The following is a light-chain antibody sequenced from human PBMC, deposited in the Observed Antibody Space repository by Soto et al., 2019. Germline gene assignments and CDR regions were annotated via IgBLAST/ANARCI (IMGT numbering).Light chain of an antibody. CDR3: SSYTSSSTFV. J-gene: IGLJ1*01. Sequence: QSVLTQAASVSGSPGQSITISCTGTSSDVGGYNYVSWYQQHPGKAPKLMIYDVSSRPSGVSNRFSGSKSGNTASLTISGLQTEDEADYYCSSYTSSSTFVFGTGTKLIVL. CDR1: SSDVGGYNY. V-gene: IGLV2-14*01. CDR2: DVS.